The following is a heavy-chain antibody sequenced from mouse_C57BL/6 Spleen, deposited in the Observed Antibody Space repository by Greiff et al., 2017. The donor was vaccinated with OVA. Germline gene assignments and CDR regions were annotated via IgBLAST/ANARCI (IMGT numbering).Heavy chain of an antibody. D-gene: IGHD2-14*01. CDR2: INPNNGGT. Sequence: EVQLQQSGPELVKPGASVKISCKASGYTFTDYYMHWVKQSHGKGLEWIGDINPNNGGTSYNQKFKGKATLTVDKSSSTAYMELRSLTSEDSAVYYCARGAYDALFAYWGQGTLVTVSA. J-gene: IGHJ3*01. CDR1: GYTFTDYY. CDR3: ARGAYDALFAY. V-gene: IGHV1-26*01.